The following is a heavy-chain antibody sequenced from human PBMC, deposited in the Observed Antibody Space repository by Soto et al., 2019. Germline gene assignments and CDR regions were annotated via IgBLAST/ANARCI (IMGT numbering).Heavy chain of an antibody. D-gene: IGHD5-18*01. CDR2: ISWNSGSI. CDR1: GFTFDDYA. Sequence: EVQLVESGGGLVQPGRSLRLSCAASGFTFDDYAMHWVRQAPGKGLEWVSGISWNSGSIGYADSVKGRFTISRDNAKNSLYLQMNSLRAEDTALYYCAKAQGGGYTAMADYRGQGTLVTVSS. CDR3: AKAQGGGYTAMADY. V-gene: IGHV3-9*01. J-gene: IGHJ4*02.